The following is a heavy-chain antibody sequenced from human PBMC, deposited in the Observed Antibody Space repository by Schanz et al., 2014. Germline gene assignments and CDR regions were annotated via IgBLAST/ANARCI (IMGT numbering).Heavy chain of an antibody. CDR2: IWNNGVTK. CDR1: GFTFSSYG. CDR3: ARPRFDYGEVDY. Sequence: QVQLVESGGGVVQPGRSLRLSCVASGFTFSSYGIHWFRQPAGKGLEWVAVIWNNGVTKYYADSVRGRFTISRDRFQNTLYLRMSSLRAEDTAVYYCARPRFDYGEVDYWGQGTLVTVSS. J-gene: IGHJ4*02. V-gene: IGHV3-33*01. D-gene: IGHD4-17*01.